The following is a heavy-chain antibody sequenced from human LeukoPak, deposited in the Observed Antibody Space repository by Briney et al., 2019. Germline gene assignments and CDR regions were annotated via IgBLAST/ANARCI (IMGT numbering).Heavy chain of an antibody. D-gene: IGHD3-22*01. CDR1: GYTFTSYY. CDR3: ARNSGLYYYDSSGYLDY. CDR2: INPSGGST. V-gene: IGHV1-46*01. J-gene: IGHJ4*02. Sequence: GASVKVSCKASGYTFTSYYMHWVRQAPGQGLEWMGIINPSGGSTSYAQKFQGRVTMTRDTSTSTVYMELSSLRSEDTAVYYCARNSGLYYYDSSGYLDYWGQGTLVTVSS.